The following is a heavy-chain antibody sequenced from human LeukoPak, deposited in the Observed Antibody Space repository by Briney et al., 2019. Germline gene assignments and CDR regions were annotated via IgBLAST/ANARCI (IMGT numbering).Heavy chain of an antibody. Sequence: SETLSLTCAVYGGSFSGYYWSRIRQPPGKGLEWIGEINHSGSTNYNPSLKSRVTISVDTSKNQFSLKLSSVTAADAAVYYCARQYYYDSSGYYYGSNWFDPWGQGTLVTVSS. CDR1: GGSFSGYY. J-gene: IGHJ5*02. D-gene: IGHD3-22*01. CDR2: INHSGST. V-gene: IGHV4-34*01. CDR3: ARQYYYDSSGYYYGSNWFDP.